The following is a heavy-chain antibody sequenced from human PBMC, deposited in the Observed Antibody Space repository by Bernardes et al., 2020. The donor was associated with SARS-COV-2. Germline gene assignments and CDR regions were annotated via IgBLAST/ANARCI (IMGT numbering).Heavy chain of an antibody. CDR2: ISGSGGRT. CDR1: KFTFSSYA. V-gene: IGHV3-23*01. CDR3: ATGAIGYTSGWYSS. Sequence: GGSLRLSCAVSKFTFSSYAMSWDRQAPGKGLEWDSAISGSGGRTYYADSVKGRLTLSRDNSKNILYLQMNSLRAEETAVYYCATGAIGYTSGWYSSWGQGTLVTVSS. D-gene: IGHD6-19*01. J-gene: IGHJ5*02.